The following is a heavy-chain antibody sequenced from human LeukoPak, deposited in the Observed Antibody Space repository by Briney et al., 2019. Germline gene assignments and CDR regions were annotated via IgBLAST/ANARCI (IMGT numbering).Heavy chain of an antibody. CDR1: GGSISSYY. CDR2: IYYSGST. Sequence: SETLSLTCTVSGGSISSYYWSWIRQPPGKGLEWIGNIYYSGSTYYNPSLKSRVTISLDTSKNQFSLKLSSVTAADTAVYYCARRDIAARLNWFDPWGQGTLVTVSS. CDR3: ARRDIAARLNWFDP. J-gene: IGHJ5*02. D-gene: IGHD6-6*01. V-gene: IGHV4-59*04.